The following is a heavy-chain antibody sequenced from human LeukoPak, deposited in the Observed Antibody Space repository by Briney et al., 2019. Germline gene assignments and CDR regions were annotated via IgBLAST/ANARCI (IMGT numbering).Heavy chain of an antibody. V-gene: IGHV3-23*01. CDR1: GFTFSICA. D-gene: IGHD2-21*01. CDR2: ISGSGDNT. J-gene: IGHJ4*02. Sequence: GGSLRLSCAASGFTFSICAMNWVRQAPGKGPEWVSGISGSGDNTYYADSVKGRFTISRDNSKNMLYPQMNSLRAEDTAVYYCAKDAFVSYFDYWGQGSLVTVSS. CDR3: AKDAFVSYFDY.